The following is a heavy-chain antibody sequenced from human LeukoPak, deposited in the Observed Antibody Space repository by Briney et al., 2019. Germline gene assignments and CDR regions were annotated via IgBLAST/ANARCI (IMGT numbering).Heavy chain of an antibody. CDR3: ARGLVATNIFDY. Sequence: GGSLRLSCAASGFTFSIYGMHWVRQAPGKGLEWVAVIWYDGSNKYYADSVKGRFTISRDNSKNTLYLQMSSLRAEDTAVYYCARGLVATNIFDYWGQGTLVTVSS. CDR2: IWYDGSNK. V-gene: IGHV3-33*01. J-gene: IGHJ4*02. CDR1: GFTFSIYG. D-gene: IGHD2-8*01.